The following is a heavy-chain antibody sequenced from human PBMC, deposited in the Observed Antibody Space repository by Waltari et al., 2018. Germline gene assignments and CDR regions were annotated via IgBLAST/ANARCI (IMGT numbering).Heavy chain of an antibody. J-gene: IGHJ4*02. D-gene: IGHD3-16*01. V-gene: IGHV3-23*01. CDR1: GFFLHHFA. Sequence: VQLLESGGGLVHPWWSLMPSLSLSGFFLHHFALRWVRRAAGKGLEWVSGIMERGETTYYADSVKGRFTIYRDNSRNTGYLQMNGLRVEDTATYYCVKDYRPFDNTDYPLDYWGQGALVTVSS. CDR2: IMERGETT. CDR3: VKDYRPFDNTDYPLDY.